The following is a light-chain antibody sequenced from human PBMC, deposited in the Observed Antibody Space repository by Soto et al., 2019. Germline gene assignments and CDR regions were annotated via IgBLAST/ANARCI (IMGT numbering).Light chain of an antibody. V-gene: IGKV3-20*01. CDR3: QQYGKLPIT. CDR1: QSVTSSY. J-gene: IGKJ5*01. Sequence: EIALTQSPGTLSFSPGERATLSCSASQSVTSSYLTWYQQKPGQAPRLLIYGASTRAAGIPDRFSGSGSGTDFTLTISSLEPEDFAVYYCQQYGKLPITFGQGTRLEI. CDR2: GAS.